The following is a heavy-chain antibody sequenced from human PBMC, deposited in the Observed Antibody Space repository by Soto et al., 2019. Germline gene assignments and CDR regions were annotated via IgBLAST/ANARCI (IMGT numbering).Heavy chain of an antibody. CDR2: ISSSSSYI. D-gene: IGHD1-26*01. V-gene: IGHV3-21*01. Sequence: PGGSLRLSCAASGFTFSSYSMNWVRQAPGKGLEWVSSISSSSSYIYYVDSVKGRFTIPRDNAKNSLYLQMNSLRAEDTAVYYCAREEGSYYDYYYYYGMDVWGQGTTVTVSS. CDR1: GFTFSSYS. CDR3: AREEGSYYDYYYYYGMDV. J-gene: IGHJ6*02.